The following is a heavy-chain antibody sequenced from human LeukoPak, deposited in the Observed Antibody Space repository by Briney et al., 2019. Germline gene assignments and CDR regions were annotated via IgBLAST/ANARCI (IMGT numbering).Heavy chain of an antibody. D-gene: IGHD5-12*01. V-gene: IGHV3-48*01. J-gene: IGHJ4*02. CDR3: AKDRPTWPIDY. CDR2: ISSSSSII. Sequence: GGSLRLSCAASGFTFSSYSMNWVRQAPGKGLEWVSYISSSSSIIYYADSVKGRFTISRDNAKNSLYLQMNSLRAEDTAVYYCAKDRPTWPIDYWGQGTLVTVSS. CDR1: GFTFSSYS.